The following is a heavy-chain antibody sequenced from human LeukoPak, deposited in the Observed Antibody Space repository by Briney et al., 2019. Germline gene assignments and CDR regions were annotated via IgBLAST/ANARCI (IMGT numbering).Heavy chain of an antibody. CDR2: IYPGDSDT. D-gene: IGHD2-2*02. CDR3: ARRLRPTLDCSSTSCYSYYYYMDV. CDR1: GYSFTSYW. Sequence: GESLKISCKGSGYSFTSYWIGWVRQMPGKGLEWMGIIYPGDSDTRYSPSFQGQVTISADNTISTAYLQRSSLTASDTAMYYCARRLRPTLDCSSTSCYSYYYYMDVWGKGTTVTVSS. J-gene: IGHJ6*03. V-gene: IGHV5-51*01.